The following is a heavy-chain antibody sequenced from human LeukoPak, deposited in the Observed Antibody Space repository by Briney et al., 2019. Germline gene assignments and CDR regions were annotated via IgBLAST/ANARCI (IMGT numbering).Heavy chain of an antibody. CDR2: ISSNGGST. Sequence: GGSLRLSCAASGFTFSSYAMHWVRQAPGKGLEYVSAISSNGGSTYYANSVKGRFTISRDNSKNTLYLQMGSLRAEDMAVYYCARGPFGPEYYFDYWGQGTLVTVSS. V-gene: IGHV3-64*01. D-gene: IGHD3-10*01. CDR3: ARGPFGPEYYFDY. J-gene: IGHJ4*02. CDR1: GFTFSSYA.